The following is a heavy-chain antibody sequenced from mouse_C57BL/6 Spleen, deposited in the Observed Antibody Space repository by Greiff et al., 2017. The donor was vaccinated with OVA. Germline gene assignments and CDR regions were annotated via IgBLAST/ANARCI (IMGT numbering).Heavy chain of an antibody. V-gene: IGHV1-55*01. CDR2: IYPGSGST. J-gene: IGHJ2*01. CDR3: ARTTVVATDY. Sequence: QVHVKQPGAELVKPGASVKMSCKASGYTFTSYWITWVKQRPGQGLEWIGDIYPGSGSTNYNEKFKSKATLTVDTSSSTAYMQLSSLTSEDSAVYYCARTTVVATDYWGQGTTLTVSS. D-gene: IGHD1-1*01. CDR1: GYTFTSYW.